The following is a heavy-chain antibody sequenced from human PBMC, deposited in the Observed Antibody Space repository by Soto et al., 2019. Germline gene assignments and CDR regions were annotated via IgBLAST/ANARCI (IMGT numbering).Heavy chain of an antibody. Sequence: PSETLSLTCTVSGGSISSGGYYWSWIRQHPGKGLEWIGYIYYSGSTYYNPSLKSRVTISVDTSKNQFSLKLSSVTAADTAVYYCARKVYYYDTSPMGWFDPWGQGTLVTVSS. D-gene: IGHD3-22*01. CDR3: ARKVYYYDTSPMGWFDP. J-gene: IGHJ5*02. V-gene: IGHV4-31*03. CDR1: GGSISSGGYY. CDR2: IYYSGST.